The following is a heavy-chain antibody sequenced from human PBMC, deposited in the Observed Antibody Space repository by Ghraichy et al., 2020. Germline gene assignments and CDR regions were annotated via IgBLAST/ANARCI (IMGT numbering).Heavy chain of an antibody. J-gene: IGHJ5*02. Sequence: GGSLRLSCAASGFTFSYYGMHWVRQAPGKRLEWVAIIPSDGNNKFYADSMKGRFTISRDNSKNTVYLQMNSLRPEDTAIYYCARDLSGRFDPWGQGTLVTVSS. CDR1: GFTFSYYG. D-gene: IGHD3-10*01. CDR2: IPSDGNNK. V-gene: IGHV3-30*03. CDR3: ARDLSGRFDP.